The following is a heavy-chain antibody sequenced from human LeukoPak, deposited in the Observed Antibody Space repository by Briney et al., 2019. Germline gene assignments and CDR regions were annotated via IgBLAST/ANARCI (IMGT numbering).Heavy chain of an antibody. D-gene: IGHD1-14*01. Sequence: SETLSLTCAVYGGSFSGYYWSWIRQPPGKGLEWIGEINHSGSTNYNPSLKSRVTISVDTSKNQFSLKLSSVTAADTAVYYCARMATKILRKYFDLWGRGTLVTVSS. CDR1: GGSFSGYY. CDR2: INHSGST. V-gene: IGHV4-34*01. J-gene: IGHJ2*01. CDR3: ARMATKILRKYFDL.